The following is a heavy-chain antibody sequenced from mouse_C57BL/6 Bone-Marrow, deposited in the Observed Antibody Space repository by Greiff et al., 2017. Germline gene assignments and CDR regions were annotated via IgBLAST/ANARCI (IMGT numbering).Heavy chain of an antibody. CDR2: IYPGSGST. Sequence: VQLQQSGAELVKPGASVKMSCKASGYTFTSYWITWVKQRPGQGLEWIGDIYPGSGSTNYNEKFKSKATLTVDTSSSTAYMQLSSLTSEDSAVYYCARGGSSYSYAMDYWGQGTSVTGSS. D-gene: IGHD1-1*01. CDR3: ARGGSSYSYAMDY. J-gene: IGHJ4*01. V-gene: IGHV1-55*01. CDR1: GYTFTSYW.